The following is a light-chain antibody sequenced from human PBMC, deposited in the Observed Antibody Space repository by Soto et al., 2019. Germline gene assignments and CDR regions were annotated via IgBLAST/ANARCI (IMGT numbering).Light chain of an antibody. V-gene: IGKV3-15*01. J-gene: IGKJ1*01. Sequence: EIVMTQSPATLSVSPGDRATLSCRASQSVSSNLAWYQQKPGQAPRLLIYGASTRATGIQARFSGSGSGTEFTLTISSLQSEDSAVYYCQQYNNWPWTFGQGTKVEIK. CDR2: GAS. CDR3: QQYNNWPWT. CDR1: QSVSSN.